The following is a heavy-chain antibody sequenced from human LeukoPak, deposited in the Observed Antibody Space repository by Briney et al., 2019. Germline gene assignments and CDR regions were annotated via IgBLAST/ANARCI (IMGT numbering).Heavy chain of an antibody. CDR1: GGSISSYY. CDR3: ARGGDILTGYPNYFDY. CDR2: IYYSGST. V-gene: IGHV4-59*01. Sequence: SETLSLTCTVSGGSISSYYWSWIRQPPGEGLEWIGYIYYSGSTNYNPSLKSRVTISVDTSKNQSSLKLSSVTAADTAVYYCARGGDILTGYPNYFDYWGQGTLVTVSS. J-gene: IGHJ4*02. D-gene: IGHD3-9*01.